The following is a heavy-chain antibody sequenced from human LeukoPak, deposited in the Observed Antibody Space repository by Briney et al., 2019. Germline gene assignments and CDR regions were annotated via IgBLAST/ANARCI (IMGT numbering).Heavy chain of an antibody. D-gene: IGHD5-12*01. CDR2: INPNSGGT. J-gene: IGHJ4*02. CDR1: GYTLTGYY. CDR3: ASGRGYSGYDPFDY. V-gene: IGHV1-2*02. Sequence: GASVKVSCKASGYTLTGYYMHWVRQAPGQGLEWMGWINPNSGGTNYAQKFQGRVTMTRDTSISTAYMELSRLRSDDTAVYYCASGRGYSGYDPFDYWGQGTLVTVSS.